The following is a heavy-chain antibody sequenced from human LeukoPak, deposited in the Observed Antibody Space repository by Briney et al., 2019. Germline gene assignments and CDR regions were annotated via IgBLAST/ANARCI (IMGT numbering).Heavy chain of an antibody. V-gene: IGHV3-48*03. CDR2: ISSSGSTI. J-gene: IGHJ4*02. CDR3: ARGSIAAPLFDY. D-gene: IGHD6-6*01. Sequence: PGGSLRLSCAASGFTFSSYEMNWVRQAPGKGLEWVSYISSSGSTIYYADSVKGRFTISRDNAKNSLYLQMNSLRAEDTAVYYCARGSIAAPLFDYWGQGTLVTVSS. CDR1: GFTFSSYE.